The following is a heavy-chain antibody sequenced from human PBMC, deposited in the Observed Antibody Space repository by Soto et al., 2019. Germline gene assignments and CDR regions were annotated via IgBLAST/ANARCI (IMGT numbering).Heavy chain of an antibody. CDR1: GYTLTTYD. CDR2: MNPNSGDT. D-gene: IGHD2-2*01. V-gene: IGHV1-8*01. Sequence: QVQLVQSGAEVKKPGASVKVSCKASGYTLTTYDINWVRQATGQGPEWMGWMNPNSGDTGYAQKFQGRVTMTRDTSISTAYMELSGLRSEDTAVYYCARHIRYCNTTRCAHVSHGMDVWGQGTTVTVSS. J-gene: IGHJ6*02. CDR3: ARHIRYCNTTRCAHVSHGMDV.